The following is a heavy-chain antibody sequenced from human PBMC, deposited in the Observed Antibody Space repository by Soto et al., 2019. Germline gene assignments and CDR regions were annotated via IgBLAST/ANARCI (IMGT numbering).Heavy chain of an antibody. J-gene: IGHJ4*02. CDR3: VLWPPYYFDY. V-gene: IGHV3-23*01. CDR1: GFTFSSYA. Sequence: EVQLLESGGGLVQPGGSLRLSCAASGFTFSSYAMSWVRQAPGKGLEWVSVISGSGDITYYADSVKGRFTISRDNSKTTLYLQMNSLRAEDTAVYYCVLWPPYYFDYLGQRTLATVAS. D-gene: IGHD3-10*01. CDR2: ISGSGDIT.